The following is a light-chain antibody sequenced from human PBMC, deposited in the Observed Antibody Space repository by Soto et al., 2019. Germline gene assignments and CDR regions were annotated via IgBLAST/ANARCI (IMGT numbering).Light chain of an antibody. Sequence: DISMTQSPLALPVTPGEPASVSRRPSRSLLHSNGNNYLHWYVQKPGQSPEILIYLGSNRASGVPDRFSGSGSGTDFTLKISRVEAEDVGVYYCMQPLQSWTFGQGTKVDIK. CDR2: LGS. J-gene: IGKJ1*01. CDR1: RSLLHSNGNNY. CDR3: MQPLQSWT. V-gene: IGKV2-28*01.